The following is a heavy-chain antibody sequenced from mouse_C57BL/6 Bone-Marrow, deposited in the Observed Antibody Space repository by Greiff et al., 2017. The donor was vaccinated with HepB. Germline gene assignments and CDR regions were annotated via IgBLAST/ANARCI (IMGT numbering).Heavy chain of an antibody. CDR2: IYPGSGST. CDR1: GYTFTSYW. J-gene: IGHJ2*01. CDR3: ARRRYGIDY. Sequence: QVQLKQPGAELVKPGASVKMSCKASGYTFTSYWITSVKQRPGQGLEWIGDIYPGSGSTNYNEKFKSKATLTVDTSSSTAYMQLSSLTSEDSAVYYCARRRYGIDYWGQGTTLTVSS. D-gene: IGHD1-1*01. V-gene: IGHV1-55*01.